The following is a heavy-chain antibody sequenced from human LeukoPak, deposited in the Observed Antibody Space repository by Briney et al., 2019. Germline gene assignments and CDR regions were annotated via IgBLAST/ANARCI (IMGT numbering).Heavy chain of an antibody. J-gene: IGHJ4*02. V-gene: IGHV4-61*05. Sequence: SETLSLTCTVSGYSISSGYYWGWIRQPPGKGLEWIGYIYYSGSTNYNPSLKSRVTISVDTSKNQFSLKLSSVTAADTAVYYCARGYYYQHRYNWNYGRGVFDYWGQGTLVTVSS. CDR2: IYYSGST. CDR1: GYSISSGYY. CDR3: ARGYYYQHRYNWNYGRGVFDY. D-gene: IGHD1-7*01.